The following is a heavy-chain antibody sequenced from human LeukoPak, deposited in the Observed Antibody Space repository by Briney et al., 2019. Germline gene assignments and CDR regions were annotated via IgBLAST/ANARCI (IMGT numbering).Heavy chain of an antibody. CDR2: INHSGST. D-gene: IGHD3-16*01. CDR3: ARGKTLGWFDP. J-gene: IGHJ5*02. V-gene: IGHV4-34*01. CDR1: GGSFSGYY. Sequence: PSETLSLTCAVYGGSFSGYYWSWIRQPPGKGLEWTGEINHSGSTNYNPSLKSRVTISVDTSKNQFSLKLSSVTAADTAVYYCARGKTLGWFDPWGQGTLVTVSS.